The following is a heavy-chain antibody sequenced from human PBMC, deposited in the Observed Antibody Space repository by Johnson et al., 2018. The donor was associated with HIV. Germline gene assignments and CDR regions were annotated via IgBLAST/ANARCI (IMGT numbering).Heavy chain of an antibody. CDR2: IYSGGST. CDR3: AKGGQWELLAAFDI. V-gene: IGHV3-NL1*01. CDR1: GLSFSNFG. D-gene: IGHD1-26*01. Sequence: QVQLVESGGGVVQPGKSLTLSCVASGLSFSNFGIHWVRQAPGKGPEWVAVIYSGGSTYYADSVKGRFTISRDNSKNTLYLQMNSLRAEDTAVYYCAKGGQWELLAAFDIWGQGTMVTVSS. J-gene: IGHJ3*02.